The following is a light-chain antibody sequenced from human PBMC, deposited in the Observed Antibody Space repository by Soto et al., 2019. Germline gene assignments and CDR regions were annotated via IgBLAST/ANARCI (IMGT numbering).Light chain of an antibody. CDR3: QHYNVYPWT. Sequence: DIQMTQSPSSLSAFVGDRVTITCRASLTISSYLNWYQQKSGKAPKLLIYEASSLQSGVPSRFSGSGSGTEFTLSISSLQPDDFATYYCQHYNVYPWTFGQGTKVDIK. CDR2: EAS. CDR1: LTISSY. V-gene: IGKV1-39*01. J-gene: IGKJ1*01.